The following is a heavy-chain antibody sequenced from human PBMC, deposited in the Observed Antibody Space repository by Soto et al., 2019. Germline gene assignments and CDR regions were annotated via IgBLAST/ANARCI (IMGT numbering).Heavy chain of an antibody. V-gene: IGHV4-4*07. CDR2: IYATGTT. CDR3: VRNGTKTLRDWFEP. J-gene: IGHJ5*02. Sequence: PSETLSLPCTVSGASISGYYWRWIRKAAAKGLEWIGRIYATGTTDYDPSLKSPVMMSVDTSKKQFFLKLRSVTAADTAVYYCVRNGTKTLRDWFEPWGQGISVTVS. CDR1: GASISGYY. D-gene: IGHD1-1*01.